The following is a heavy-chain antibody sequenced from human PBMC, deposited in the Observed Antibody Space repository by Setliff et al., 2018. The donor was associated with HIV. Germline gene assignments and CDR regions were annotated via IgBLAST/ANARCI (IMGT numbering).Heavy chain of an antibody. V-gene: IGHV3-48*03. D-gene: IGHD3-9*01. CDR1: GFAFSSSE. Sequence: GGSLRLSCAASGFAFSSSEMNWVRQAPGKGLEWVSCISSSGSSIYYGDSGKGRFTISRDNAKNSLYLQMNSLRAEDTAVYYCAKNDILTGYYKGVDYWGQGTLVTVSS. J-gene: IGHJ4*02. CDR2: ISSSGSSI. CDR3: AKNDILTGYYKGVDY.